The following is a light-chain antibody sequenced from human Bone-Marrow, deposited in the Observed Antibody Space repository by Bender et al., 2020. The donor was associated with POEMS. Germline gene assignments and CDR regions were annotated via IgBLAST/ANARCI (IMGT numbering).Light chain of an antibody. CDR3: SSYTSSSTLGMV. CDR2: EVS. Sequence: QSALTQPASVSGSPGQSITISCTGTSSDIGRSDFVAWYQQCPGKAPKLILYEVSERPSGVSHRFSASKSANTASLTISGLQAEDEADYYCSSYTSSSTLGMVFGGGTKLTVL. CDR1: SSDIGRSDF. V-gene: IGLV2-14*01. J-gene: IGLJ2*01.